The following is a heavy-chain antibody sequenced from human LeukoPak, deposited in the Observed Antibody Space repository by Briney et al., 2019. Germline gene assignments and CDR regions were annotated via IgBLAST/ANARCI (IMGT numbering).Heavy chain of an antibody. J-gene: IGHJ4*01. CDR1: GYSFTAYW. D-gene: IGHD5-12*01. V-gene: IGHV1-2*02. CDR3: ARDPGWLRSDY. Sequence: ASVTVSCTASGYSFTAYWIHWVRQAPGQGLEWMGCMNPNSGVTGYAQSFQGRVTMTRDTSISTAYMELNSLRSDDSAVDYCARDPGWLRSDYWGQGTLVSVPS. CDR2: MNPNSGVT.